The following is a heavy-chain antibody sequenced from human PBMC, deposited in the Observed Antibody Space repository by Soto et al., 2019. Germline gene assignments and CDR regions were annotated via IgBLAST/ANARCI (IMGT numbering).Heavy chain of an antibody. D-gene: IGHD3-16*02. CDR2: ISYDGSNK. J-gene: IGHJ4*02. V-gene: IGHV3-30*18. CDR3: AKDGLYFDYVWGSYRYTSPLGHFDY. Sequence: GGSLRLSCAASGFTFSSYGMHWVRQAPGKGLEWVAVISYDGSNKYYADSVKGRFTISRDNSKNTLYLQMNSLRAKDTAVYYCAKDGLYFDYVWGSYRYTSPLGHFDYWGQGTLVTVSS. CDR1: GFTFSSYG.